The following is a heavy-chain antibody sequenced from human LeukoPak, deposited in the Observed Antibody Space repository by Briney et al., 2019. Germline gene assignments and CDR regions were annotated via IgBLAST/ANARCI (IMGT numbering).Heavy chain of an antibody. CDR2: INHSGST. D-gene: IGHD2-2*01. CDR1: GGSFSGYY. Sequence: PSETLSLTCAVYGGSFSGYYWSWIRQPPGKGLEWIGEINHSGSTNYNPSLKSRVTISVDTSKNQFSLKLSSVTAADTAVYYCARGLNVPAAIYYFDYWGQGTLVTVSS. CDR3: ARGLNVPAAIYYFDY. V-gene: IGHV4-34*01. J-gene: IGHJ4*02.